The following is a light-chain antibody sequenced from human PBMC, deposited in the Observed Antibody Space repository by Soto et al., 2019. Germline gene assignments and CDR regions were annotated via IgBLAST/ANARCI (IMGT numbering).Light chain of an antibody. J-gene: IGKJ1*01. CDR1: QSVSNN. CDR3: QQYNNWPLWT. V-gene: IGKV3-15*01. Sequence: EIVLTQSPGTLSLSPGERATLSCRASQSVSNNYLAWYQQKPGQAPRLLIYGASTRATGIPAKFSGSGSGTDFTLTISSLQSEDFAVYYCQQYNNWPLWTFGQGTKVDIK. CDR2: GAS.